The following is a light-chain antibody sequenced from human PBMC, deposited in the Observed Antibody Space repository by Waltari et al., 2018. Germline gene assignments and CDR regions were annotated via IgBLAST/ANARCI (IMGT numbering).Light chain of an antibody. CDR1: SSYVGCYNY. CDR2: DVS. Sequence: QSALTQPASVSGSPGQSITISCTGTSSYVGCYNYVTWYQQHPGKAPKLMIYDVSNPPSGVSNRFSGSKSGNTASLTISGLQAEDEADYYCSSYTSTDVVFGGGTKLTVL. CDR3: SSYTSTDVV. V-gene: IGLV2-14*01. J-gene: IGLJ2*01.